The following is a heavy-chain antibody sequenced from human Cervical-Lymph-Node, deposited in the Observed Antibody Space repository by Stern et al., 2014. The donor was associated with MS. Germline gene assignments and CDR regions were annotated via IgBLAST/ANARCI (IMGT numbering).Heavy chain of an antibody. Sequence: QVQLQESCPGLVKPSETLSVTCSVSGGSVRNSNYYLAWIRQPPGKGLEWIGSVNNSGQTFNSLSRLSRFSMSVETSQTRVSLRLLSGTAADTAVYFCARDLSSVMDVWGQGTTVTVSS. CDR1: GGSVRNSNYY. D-gene: IGHD6-6*01. V-gene: IGHV4-39*01. CDR3: ARDLSSVMDV. CDR2: VNNSGQT. J-gene: IGHJ6*02.